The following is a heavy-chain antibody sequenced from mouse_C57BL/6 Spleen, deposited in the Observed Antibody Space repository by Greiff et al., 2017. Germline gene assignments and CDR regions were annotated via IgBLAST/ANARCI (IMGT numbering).Heavy chain of an antibody. CDR2: IYPGDGDT. D-gene: IGHD1-1*01. CDR3: ARETSYGSSYPYAMDY. V-gene: IGHV1-82*01. CDR1: GYAFSSSW. Sequence: QVQLQQSGPELVKPGASVKISCKASGYAFSSSWMNWVKQRPGKGLEWIGRIYPGDGDTNYNGKFKGKATLTADKSSSTAYMQLSSLTSEDSAVYFCARETSYGSSYPYAMDYWGQGTSVTVSS. J-gene: IGHJ4*01.